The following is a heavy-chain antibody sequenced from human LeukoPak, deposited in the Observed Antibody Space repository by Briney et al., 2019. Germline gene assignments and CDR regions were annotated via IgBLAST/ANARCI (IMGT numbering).Heavy chain of an antibody. J-gene: IGHJ6*03. D-gene: IGHD5-12*01. V-gene: IGHV1-18*01. CDR1: GYTFSNYG. CDR2: ISAYNTNT. CDR3: ARVVSGYDPSDYMDV. Sequence: GASVKVSCKASGYTFSNYGITWVRQAPGQGLEWMAWISAYNTNTNYAQKLQGRVTMTTDTSTSTAYMELRSLRSDDTAVYYCARVVSGYDPSDYMDVWGKGTTVTISS.